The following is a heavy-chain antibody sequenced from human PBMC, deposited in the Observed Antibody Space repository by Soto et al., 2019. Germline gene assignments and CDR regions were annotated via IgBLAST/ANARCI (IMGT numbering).Heavy chain of an antibody. J-gene: IGHJ4*02. D-gene: IGHD3-9*01. CDR1: GYNFIDYY. CDR3: SRPPGYISDWYYFDL. V-gene: IGHV1-2*02. CDR2: ISPKSGGT. Sequence: QVQLVQSRAEVKKPGASVKVSCEASGYNFIDYYIHWVRQAPGQGFEWMGWISPKSGGTNYAQKFEGRVTMTWDTALNTAYMELTSLKSDDTAVYYCSRPPGYISDWYYFDLWGQGTRVTVSS.